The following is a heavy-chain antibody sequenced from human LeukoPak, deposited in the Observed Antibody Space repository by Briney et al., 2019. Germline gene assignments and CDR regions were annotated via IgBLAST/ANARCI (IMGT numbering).Heavy chain of an antibody. CDR3: AREDCSGGDCTSFDY. V-gene: IGHV4-34*01. Sequence: SETLSLTCAVYGGTFSGYYWSWIRQSPGKGLEWIGEINPGGSTNYNPSLESRVIISADTSKNQFSLKMDSVRAADTAVYYCAREDCSGGDCTSFDYWGQGTLVTVSS. CDR2: INPGGST. CDR1: GGTFSGYY. J-gene: IGHJ4*02. D-gene: IGHD2-15*01.